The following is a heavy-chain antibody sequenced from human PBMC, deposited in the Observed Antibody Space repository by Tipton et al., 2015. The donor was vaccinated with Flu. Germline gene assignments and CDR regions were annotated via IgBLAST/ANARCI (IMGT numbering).Heavy chain of an antibody. Sequence: SLRLSCATSGFTLSNYGIHWVRQAPGKGLQWVAVIQFDGSNKYYADSVKGRFSISRDESKNIFYLQIYSLRPEDTAVYYCAKDGGYSSRLYNWFDPWGQGTLVTVSS. CDR1: GFTLSNYG. D-gene: IGHD6-13*01. V-gene: IGHV3-30*02. J-gene: IGHJ5*02. CDR3: AKDGGYSSRLYNWFDP. CDR2: IQFDGSNK.